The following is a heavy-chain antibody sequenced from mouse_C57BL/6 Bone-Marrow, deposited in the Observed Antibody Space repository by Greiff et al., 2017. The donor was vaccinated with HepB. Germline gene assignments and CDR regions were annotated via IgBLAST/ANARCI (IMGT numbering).Heavy chain of an antibody. D-gene: IGHD1-1*01. CDR2: IDTSDSYT. CDR1: GYTFTSYW. V-gene: IGHV1-50*01. J-gene: IGHJ3*01. Sequence: VQLQQPGAELVKPGASVKLSCKASGYTFTSYWMQWVKQRPGQGLEWIGEIDTSDSYTNYNQKFKGKATLTVDTSSSTAYMQLSSLTSEDSAVYDCARSTTVVSYWGQGTLVTVSA. CDR3: ARSTTVVSY.